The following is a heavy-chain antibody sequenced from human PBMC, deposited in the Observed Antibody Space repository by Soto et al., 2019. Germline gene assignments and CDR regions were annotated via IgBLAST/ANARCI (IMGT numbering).Heavy chain of an antibody. CDR2: ISSNGGST. CDR3: VKALLGGIARNWFDP. D-gene: IGHD6-13*01. V-gene: IGHV3-64D*08. Sequence: PGGSLRLSCSASGFTFSSYAMHWVRQAPGKGLEYVSAISSNGGSTYYADSVKGRFTISRDNSKNTLYLQMSSLRAEDTAAYYCVKALLGGIARNWFDPWGQGTLVTVSS. CDR1: GFTFSSYA. J-gene: IGHJ5*02.